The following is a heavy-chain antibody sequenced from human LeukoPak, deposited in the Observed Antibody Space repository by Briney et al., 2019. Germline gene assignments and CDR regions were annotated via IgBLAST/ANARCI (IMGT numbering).Heavy chain of an antibody. CDR2: IIPILGIA. Sequence: SVTVSCKASGYTFTSYDISWVRQAPGQGLEWMGRIIPILGIANYAQKFQGRVTITADKSTSTAYMELSSLRSEDTAVYYCARDGVVGAFYYFDYWGQGTLVTVSS. CDR3: ARDGVVGAFYYFDY. D-gene: IGHD1-26*01. CDR1: GYTFTSYD. J-gene: IGHJ4*02. V-gene: IGHV1-69*04.